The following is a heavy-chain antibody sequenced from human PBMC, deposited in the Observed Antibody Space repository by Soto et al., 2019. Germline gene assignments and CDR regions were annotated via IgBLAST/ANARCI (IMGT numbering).Heavy chain of an antibody. J-gene: IGHJ6*02. V-gene: IGHV4-4*02. Sequence: QVQLQESGPGLVKPSGTLSLTCAVSGGSISSSNWWSWVRQHAGKGLEWIWEIYHSGRTNYNPSRESRVTLTVDKSKDQFSLKLSSVTAAGTAVYYCARHAKRGYSYGWKGGYYDGMDVWGQGTTVTVSS. CDR3: ARHAKRGYSYGWKGGYYDGMDV. D-gene: IGHD5-18*01. CDR2: IYHSGRT. CDR1: GGSISSSNW.